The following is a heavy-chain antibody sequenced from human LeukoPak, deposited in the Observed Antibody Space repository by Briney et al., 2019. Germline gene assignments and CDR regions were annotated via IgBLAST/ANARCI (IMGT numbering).Heavy chain of an antibody. CDR2: IGSSSTFI. Sequence: GGSLRLSCAASGFTFTSYTMNWVRQAAGKGLEWVSSIGSSSTFIYYADSVKGRFTISRDNAKNSLFLQMNSLRAEDTAVYYCAKAHPGFDYWGQGTLVTVSS. V-gene: IGHV3-21*01. J-gene: IGHJ4*02. CDR3: AKAHPGFDY. CDR1: GFTFTSYT.